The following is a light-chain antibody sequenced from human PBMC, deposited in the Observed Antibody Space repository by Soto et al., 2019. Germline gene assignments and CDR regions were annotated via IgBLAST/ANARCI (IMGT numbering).Light chain of an antibody. CDR1: QTVNSDY. CDR2: STS. CDR3: HQFGYSPRT. J-gene: IGKJ1*01. Sequence: EIVLTQSPGTLSLSPGETATLSCRASQTVNSDYLAWFQQRPGQAPRLLILSTSSRATDIPDRFSGSGSGTDFTLAIRRLEPEDFAVYSCHQFGYSPRTFGQGTKVE. V-gene: IGKV3-20*01.